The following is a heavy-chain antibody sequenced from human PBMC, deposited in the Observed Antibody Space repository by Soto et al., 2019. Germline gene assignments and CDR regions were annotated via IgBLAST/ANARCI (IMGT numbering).Heavy chain of an antibody. CDR2: IWYDGSNK. J-gene: IGHJ4*02. CDR1: GFTFSSYG. Sequence: GGSLRLSCAASGFTFSSYGMHWVRQAPGKGLEWVAVIWYDGSNKYYADSVKGRFTISRDNSKNTLYLQMNGLRAEDTAVYYCARDLFRRASPAGYCSSTSCYTLDYWGQGTLVTVSS. D-gene: IGHD2-2*02. CDR3: ARDLFRRASPAGYCSSTSCYTLDY. V-gene: IGHV3-33*01.